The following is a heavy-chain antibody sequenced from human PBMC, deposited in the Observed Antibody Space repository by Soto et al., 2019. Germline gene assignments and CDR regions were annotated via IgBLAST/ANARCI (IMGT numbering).Heavy chain of an antibody. V-gene: IGHV4-34*01. CDR2: IKHSGSS. J-gene: IGHJ3*02. CDR1: AGSFSHYY. CDR3: ARVGSSDWQVALDI. D-gene: IGHD6-19*01. Sequence: SETLSLTCAVYAGSFSHYYWNWIRQSPGKGLEWIGKIKHSGSSNYNPSLRSRVSISVDMSKNQFSLRLTSVTAADTAVYYCARVGSSDWQVALDIWGQGTMVTVSS.